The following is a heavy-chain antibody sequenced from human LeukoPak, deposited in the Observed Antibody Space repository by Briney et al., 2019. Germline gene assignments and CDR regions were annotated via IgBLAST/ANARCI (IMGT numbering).Heavy chain of an antibody. J-gene: IGHJ6*02. V-gene: IGHV3-23*01. CDR3: AKHYGMDV. Sequence: PGGSLRLSCAASGFTFSSYTTSWVRQAPGKGLEWVSDISNSGGSTYYTDSVKGRFTISRDNSKNTLYLQMNSLRAEDTAVYYCAKHYGMDVWGQGTTVTVSS. CDR2: ISNSGGST. CDR1: GFTFSSYT.